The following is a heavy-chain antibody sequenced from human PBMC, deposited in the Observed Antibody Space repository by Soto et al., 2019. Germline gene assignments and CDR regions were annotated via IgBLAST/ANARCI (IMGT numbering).Heavy chain of an antibody. CDR2: ISYDGSNK. D-gene: IGHD4-17*01. J-gene: IGHJ4*02. CDR1: GFTFSSYG. CDR3: AKDLADGDYVLDY. V-gene: IGHV3-30*18. Sequence: QVQLVESGGGVVQPGRSLRLSCAASGFTFSSYGMHWVRQAPGKGLEWVAVISYDGSNKYYADSVKGRFTISRDNSKNTLYLPMNSLRAEDTAVYYCAKDLADGDYVLDYWGQGTLVTVSS.